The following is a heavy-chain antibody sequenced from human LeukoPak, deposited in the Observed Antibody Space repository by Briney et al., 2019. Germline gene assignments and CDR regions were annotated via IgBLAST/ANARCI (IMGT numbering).Heavy chain of an antibody. CDR1: GFTFSDYY. D-gene: IGHD4-11*01. CDR2: ISGSGGST. J-gene: IGHJ4*02. Sequence: GGSLRLSCAASGFTFSDYYMSWVRQAPGKGLEWVSAISGSGGSTYYADSVKGRFTISRDNSKNTLYLQMNSLRAEDTAVYYCASHSMTTVTYFDYWGQGTLVTVSS. V-gene: IGHV3-23*01. CDR3: ASHSMTTVTYFDY.